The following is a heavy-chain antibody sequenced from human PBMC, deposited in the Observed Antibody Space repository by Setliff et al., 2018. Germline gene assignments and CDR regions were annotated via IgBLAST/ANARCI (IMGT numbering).Heavy chain of an antibody. J-gene: IGHJ3*02. CDR2: IYPGDSDT. V-gene: IGHV5-51*01. CDR3: ARVPQPGYEDAFDI. CDR1: GYNFDKTW. D-gene: IGHD5-12*01. Sequence: PGESLKISCKGLGYNFDKTWIGWVRQMTGKGLEWMGIIYPGDSDTRYGPSFQGHVTFSVDKSISTVFLQWTSLKASDTAMYYCARVPQPGYEDAFDIWGPGTKVTVSS.